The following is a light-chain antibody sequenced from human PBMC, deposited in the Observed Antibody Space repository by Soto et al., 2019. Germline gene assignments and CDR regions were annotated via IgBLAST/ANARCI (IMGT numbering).Light chain of an antibody. Sequence: QSVLTQPPSVSGAPGQRVTISCTGSSSNIGAGYDVHWYQQLPGTAPKLLIYDNSNRPSGVPDRFSGSKSGTSASLAITGLQAEEEDDYYCQTYVGSMSGWVFGGGTQVTVL. CDR1: SSNIGAGYD. V-gene: IGLV1-40*01. J-gene: IGLJ3*02. CDR3: QTYVGSMSGWV. CDR2: DNS.